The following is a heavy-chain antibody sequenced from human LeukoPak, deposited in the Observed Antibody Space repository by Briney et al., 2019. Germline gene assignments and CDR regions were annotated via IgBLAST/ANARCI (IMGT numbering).Heavy chain of an antibody. CDR1: GYTFTAYD. CDR2: MSPNSGHT. V-gene: IGHV1-8*01. Sequence: ASVNVSCMASGYTFTAYDINWVRQAPGQGLEWMGWMSPNSGHTGYAQKFQGRVTFTTSTSISTAYMELNSLRPEDTAVYYCARTPPKGDIDSWGPGTLVTVSS. CDR3: ARTPPKGDIDS. D-gene: IGHD2-21*02. J-gene: IGHJ4*02.